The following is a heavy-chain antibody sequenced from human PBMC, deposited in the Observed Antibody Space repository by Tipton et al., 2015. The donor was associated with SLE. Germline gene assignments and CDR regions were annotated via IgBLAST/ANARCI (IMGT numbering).Heavy chain of an antibody. CDR3: AGFTGKGPAATIVFDT. CDR2: LYYSGNT. V-gene: IGHV4-59*01. J-gene: IGHJ4*02. Sequence: TLSLTCTVSGDSISSYYWSWIRQPPGKGLEWIGYLYYSGNTQYNPSLKSRVTISADTSEKQLSLRLTSVTAADTAMYYCAGFTGKGPAATIVFDTRGEGTLVAVSS. CDR1: GDSISSYY. D-gene: IGHD2-15*01.